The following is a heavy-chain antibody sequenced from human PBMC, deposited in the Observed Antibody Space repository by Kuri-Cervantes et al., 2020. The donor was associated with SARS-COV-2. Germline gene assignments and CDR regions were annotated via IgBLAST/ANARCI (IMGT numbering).Heavy chain of an antibody. V-gene: IGHV1-24*01. D-gene: IGHD3-10*01. CDR3: AREDYYGSGSYSPDY. J-gene: IGHJ4*02. Sequence: GESLKISCKASGYTFTSYAMNLVRQAPGQGLEWMGGFDPEDGETIYAQKFQGRVTMTEDTSTDTAYMELRSLRSDDTAVYYCAREDYYGSGSYSPDYWGQGTLVTVSS. CDR1: GYTFTSYA. CDR2: FDPEDGET.